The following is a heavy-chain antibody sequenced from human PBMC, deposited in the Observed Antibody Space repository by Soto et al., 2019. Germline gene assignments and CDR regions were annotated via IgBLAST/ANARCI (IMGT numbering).Heavy chain of an antibody. V-gene: IGHV3-48*01. D-gene: IGHD3-3*01. CDR3: ARTRMEWELYFDN. CDR2: ISSSSRTI. CDR1: GCSFSDSG. J-gene: IGHJ4*02. Sequence: TGVSLRLSYEASGCSFSDSGMNWVRRAPGKGLEWISYISSSSRTIYYAASVEGRFTVSRDHVKNSVRLQMDSQRAEDTGEYFCARTRMEWELYFDNGGREPLVTVSS.